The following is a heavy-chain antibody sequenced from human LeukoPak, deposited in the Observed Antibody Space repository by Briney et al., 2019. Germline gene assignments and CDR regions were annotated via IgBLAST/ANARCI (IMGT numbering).Heavy chain of an antibody. V-gene: IGHV3-23*01. CDR3: AKDDYGVTSINWFDP. Sequence: GGSLRLSCEASGFTFSSYALTWVRQAPGKGLEWVSAISESGASTFYADSVKGRFTISRDNSKNTMYLQMNSLRAEDTAVYYYAKDDYGVTSINWFDPWGQGTLVTVS. CDR2: ISESGAST. J-gene: IGHJ5*02. CDR1: GFTFSSYA. D-gene: IGHD3-16*01.